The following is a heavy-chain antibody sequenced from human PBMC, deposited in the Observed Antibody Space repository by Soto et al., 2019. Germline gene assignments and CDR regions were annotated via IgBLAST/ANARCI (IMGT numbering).Heavy chain of an antibody. J-gene: IGHJ5*02. V-gene: IGHV1-46*01. CDR3: AASGVNGENWFDP. D-gene: IGHD4-17*01. Sequence: QVQLVQSGAEVKKPGASVKVSCKASGYTFTSYYMHWVRQAPGQGLEWMGIINPSGGSTSYAQKFQGRVTRTRDTSTSTVYMELSSLRSEDTAVYYCAASGVNGENWFDPWGQGTLVTVSS. CDR1: GYTFTSYY. CDR2: INPSGGST.